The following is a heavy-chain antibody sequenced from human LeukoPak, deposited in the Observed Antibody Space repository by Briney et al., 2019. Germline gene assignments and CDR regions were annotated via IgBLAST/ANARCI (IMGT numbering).Heavy chain of an antibody. CDR3: ARDPVADHFYFYYMDV. J-gene: IGHJ6*03. D-gene: IGHD6-19*01. CDR2: INPNSGGA. V-gene: IGHV1-2*06. CDR1: GYTFIAYY. Sequence: ASVKVSRKASGYTFIAYYIHWVRQAPGQGLEWMGRINPNSGGAKYAQKFRGRVTMTRDTSISTAYMELSGLTSDDTALYYCARDPVADHFYFYYMDVWGKGTTVTVSS.